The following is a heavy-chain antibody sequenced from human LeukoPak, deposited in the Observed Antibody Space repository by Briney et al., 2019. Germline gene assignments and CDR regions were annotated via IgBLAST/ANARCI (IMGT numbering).Heavy chain of an antibody. D-gene: IGHD6-6*01. CDR1: GGSVISSDYY. Sequence: SETLSLTCTVSGGSVISSDYYWGWIRQPPGEGLEWIASISYRGRTYYNPSLKSRATTSVDTSKSQFSLKLRSVTAADTAVDYCVRHSSSPSGNNWFDPWGQGTLVTVSS. CDR2: ISYRGRT. J-gene: IGHJ5*02. V-gene: IGHV4-39*01. CDR3: VRHSSSPSGNNWFDP.